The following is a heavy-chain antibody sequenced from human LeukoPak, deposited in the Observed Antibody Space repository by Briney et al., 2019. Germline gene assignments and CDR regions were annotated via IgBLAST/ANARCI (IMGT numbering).Heavy chain of an antibody. CDR2: IIPIFGTT. J-gene: IGHJ5*02. CDR3: ASQYYYVSGSYYGRA. V-gene: IGHV1-69*06. CDR1: GGTFTSYA. D-gene: IGHD3-10*01. Sequence: SVKVSCKASGGTFTSYAISWVRQAPGQRLEWMGGIIPIFGTTNYAQKFQGRVTITADKSTTTACMELSSLRSEDTAVYYCASQYYYVSGSYYGRAWGQGTLVTVSS.